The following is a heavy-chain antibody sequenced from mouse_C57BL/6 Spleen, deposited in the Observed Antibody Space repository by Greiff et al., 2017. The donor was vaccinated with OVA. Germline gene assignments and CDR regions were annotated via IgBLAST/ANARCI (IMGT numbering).Heavy chain of an antibody. Sequence: VQLQQSGAELVRPGASVKLSCTASGFNIKDDYMHWVKQRPEQGLEWIGWIDPENGDTESASKFQGKATITADTSSNTAYLPLSSLTSEDTAVYYCTTSDYALYAMDYWGQGTSVTVSS. CDR3: TTSDYALYAMDY. V-gene: IGHV14-4*01. CDR1: GFNIKDDY. CDR2: IDPENGDT. J-gene: IGHJ4*01. D-gene: IGHD2-4*01.